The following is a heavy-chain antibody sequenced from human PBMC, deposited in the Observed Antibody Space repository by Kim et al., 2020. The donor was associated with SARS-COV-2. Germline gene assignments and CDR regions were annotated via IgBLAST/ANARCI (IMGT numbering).Heavy chain of an antibody. J-gene: IGHJ4*02. CDR2: VNEDGRTT. Sequence: GGSLRLSCAASGFSVRNDWMHWARQRPGEGLDWVARVNEDGRTTTHAGSVKGRFTISKDSAKNTLFLHMNRLRAEDTAVYFCSRDTFGSEDRWGQGTLVTVSS. D-gene: IGHD3-10*01. CDR1: GFSVRNDW. V-gene: IGHV3-74*01. CDR3: SRDTFGSEDR.